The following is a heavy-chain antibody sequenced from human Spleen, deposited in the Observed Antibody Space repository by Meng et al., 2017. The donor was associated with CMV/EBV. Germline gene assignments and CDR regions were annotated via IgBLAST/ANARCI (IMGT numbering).Heavy chain of an antibody. V-gene: IGHV5-51*01. D-gene: IGHD4-11*01. Sequence: GESLKISCKASGYTFTFYWIAWMRQMPGKGLEWMGIIYPGNSETRYSSSFQGQVTISADKSINTAYLQWSSLKASDTAIYYCARRPYSNYDFDYWGQGALVTVSS. CDR2: IYPGNSET. CDR1: GYTFTFYW. CDR3: ARRPYSNYDFDY. J-gene: IGHJ4*02.